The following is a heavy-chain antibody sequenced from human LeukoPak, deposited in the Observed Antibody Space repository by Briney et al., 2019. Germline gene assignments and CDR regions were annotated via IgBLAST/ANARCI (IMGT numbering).Heavy chain of an antibody. J-gene: IGHJ4*02. D-gene: IGHD6-19*01. Sequence: GGSLRLSCVASGFSFSSYGMHWVRQAPGKGLEWVAGILYDGVNRYYANSVKGRFTISRDNSKNTLYLQMNSLRAEDTALYYCIKDIGGAVAGTFDYWGQGSLVTVSS. CDR2: ILYDGVNR. V-gene: IGHV3-30*18. CDR1: GFSFSSYG. CDR3: IKDIGGAVAGTFDY.